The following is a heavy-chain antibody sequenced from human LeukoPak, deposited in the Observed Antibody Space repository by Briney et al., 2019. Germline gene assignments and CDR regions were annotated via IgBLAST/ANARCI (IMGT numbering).Heavy chain of an antibody. CDR3: ARGRSYGGYGY. J-gene: IGHJ4*02. V-gene: IGHV4-34*01. D-gene: IGHD3-16*01. CDR2: INHSGST. Sequence: GIGEINHSGSTNYNPSLKSRVTISVDTSKNQFSLKLSSVTAADTAVYYCARGRSYGGYGYWGQGTLVTVSS.